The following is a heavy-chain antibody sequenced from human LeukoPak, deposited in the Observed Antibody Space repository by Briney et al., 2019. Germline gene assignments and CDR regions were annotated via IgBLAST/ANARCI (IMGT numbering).Heavy chain of an antibody. CDR2: FDPEDGET. J-gene: IGHJ3*02. D-gene: IGHD3-22*01. CDR1: GYTLTELS. CDR3: VASSGYYSGAFDI. Sequence: ASVKVSCKVSGYTLTELSMHWVRQAPGKGLEWMGGFDPEDGETIYAQKFQGRVTMTEDTSTDTAYMELSSLRSDDTAVYYCVASSGYYSGAFDIWGQGTMVTVSS. V-gene: IGHV1-24*01.